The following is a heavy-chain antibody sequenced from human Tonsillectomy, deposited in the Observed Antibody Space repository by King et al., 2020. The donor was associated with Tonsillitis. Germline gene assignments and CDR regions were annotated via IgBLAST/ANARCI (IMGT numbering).Heavy chain of an antibody. CDR1: GYTFTTYG. CDR2: TSVYNGNT. CDR3: AREYCSSTFCYGIDY. V-gene: IGHV1-18*04. J-gene: IGHJ4*02. Sequence: VQLVQSGAEVKKPGASVKVSCRASGYTFTTYGISWVRQAPGQGLEWMGGTSVYNGNTHYAQKLQGRVTMTTDTSTSTAYMELRSLRSDDTAMYYCAREYCSSTFCYGIDYWGQGTLVTVSS. D-gene: IGHD2-2*01.